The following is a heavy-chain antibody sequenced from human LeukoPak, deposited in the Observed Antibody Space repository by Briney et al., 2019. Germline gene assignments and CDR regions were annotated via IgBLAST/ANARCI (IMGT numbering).Heavy chain of an antibody. CDR2: ISGSGGST. CDR1: GFTFSSYA. V-gene: IGHV3-23*01. Sequence: QPGGSLRLSCAASGFTFSSYAMSWVRQAPGKGLEWVSAISGSGGSTYYADSVKGRFTISRDNAKNSLYLQMNSLRAEDTAVYYCARGRGIAVEVGYWGQGTLVTVSS. J-gene: IGHJ4*02. CDR3: ARGRGIAVEVGY. D-gene: IGHD6-19*01.